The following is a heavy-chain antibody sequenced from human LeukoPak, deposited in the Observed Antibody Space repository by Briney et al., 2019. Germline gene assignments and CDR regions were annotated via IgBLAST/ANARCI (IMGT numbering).Heavy chain of an antibody. CDR1: GGSINTYY. D-gene: IGHD5-18*01. CDR2: VRDNGES. J-gene: IGHJ3*02. Sequence: PSETLSLTCTVSGGSINTYYWSWIRQPPGKGLEWIAYVRDNGESNYNPSLKSRVAISLDTATTQISLRLNSVTAADTAICYCARQPANTAAFDIWSVGTMVTVSS. CDR3: ARQPANTAAFDI. V-gene: IGHV4-59*08.